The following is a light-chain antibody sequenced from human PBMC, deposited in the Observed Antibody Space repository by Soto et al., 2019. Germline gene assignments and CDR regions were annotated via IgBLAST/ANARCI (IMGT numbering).Light chain of an antibody. CDR3: HQYFNPRT. CDR1: QHISDY. V-gene: IGKV1-33*01. Sequence: DTRLTQSPSSLSASVGDRGTITCQASQHISDYLNWYQQKPGKAPKLLIYDGTKLETGVPSRFSGSGSGTEFNFTISSLQPEDTATHYCHQYFNPRTFGGGTKVEIK. CDR2: DGT. J-gene: IGKJ4*01.